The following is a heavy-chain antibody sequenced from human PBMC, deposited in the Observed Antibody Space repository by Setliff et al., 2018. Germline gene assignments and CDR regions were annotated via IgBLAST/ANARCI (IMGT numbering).Heavy chain of an antibody. J-gene: IGHJ4*02. CDR2: VRSNSVGGTT. CDR1: GLTFADAW. V-gene: IGHV3-15*01. Sequence: PGGSLRLFCTASGLTFADAWMNWVRQAPGKGLEWVARVRSNSVGGTTEYGAPVKGRFTISRDDSKDTVYLQMNDLKTEDTGVYYCTGRTYGHQLGDYWGQGTLVTVSS. CDR3: TGRTYGHQLGDY. D-gene: IGHD3-10*01.